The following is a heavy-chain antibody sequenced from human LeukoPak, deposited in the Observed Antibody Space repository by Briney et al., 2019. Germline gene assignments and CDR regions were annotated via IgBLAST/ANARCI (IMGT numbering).Heavy chain of an antibody. Sequence: GRSLRLSCAASGFTFSSYAMHWVRQALGKGLEWVAVISYDGSNKYYADSVKGRFTISRDNSKNTLYLQMNSLRAEDTAVYYCAGGSYYYDSSGYYYDRYYFDYWGQGTLVTVSS. D-gene: IGHD3-22*01. V-gene: IGHV3-30-3*01. J-gene: IGHJ4*02. CDR2: ISYDGSNK. CDR1: GFTFSSYA. CDR3: AGGSYYYDSSGYYYDRYYFDY.